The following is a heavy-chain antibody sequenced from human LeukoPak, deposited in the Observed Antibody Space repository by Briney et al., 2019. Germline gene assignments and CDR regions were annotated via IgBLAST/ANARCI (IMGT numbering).Heavy chain of an antibody. Sequence: GGSLRLSCAASGFTFSSYSMNWVRQAPGKGLEWVSSISSSSSYIYYADSLRGRFTISRDNARNSLFLQMDSLRAEDTAVYYCARDWGRQLVPTLDYWGQGTLVIVSS. J-gene: IGHJ4*02. CDR2: ISSSSSYI. V-gene: IGHV3-21*01. D-gene: IGHD3-10*01. CDR1: GFTFSSYS. CDR3: ARDWGRQLVPTLDY.